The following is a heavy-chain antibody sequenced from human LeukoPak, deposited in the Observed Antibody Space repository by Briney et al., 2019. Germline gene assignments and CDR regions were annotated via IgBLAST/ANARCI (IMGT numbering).Heavy chain of an antibody. V-gene: IGHV3-49*04. Sequence: GQSLRLSCTPSGFAFDDFAMSWVRQPAGKGLEGVGFIRRRAYGGAAEYAASVKGRFIISRDDSKGIAYLQMNSLKTEDTAVYYCSRNGLVDFDYWGQGSRVIVSP. J-gene: IGHJ4*02. CDR2: IRRRAYGGAA. CDR1: GFAFDDFA. CDR3: SRNGLVDFDY.